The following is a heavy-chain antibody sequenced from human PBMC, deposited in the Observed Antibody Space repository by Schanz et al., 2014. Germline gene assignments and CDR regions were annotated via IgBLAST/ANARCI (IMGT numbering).Heavy chain of an antibody. J-gene: IGHJ4*02. CDR3: AKLSSSGRLAGYFDY. CDR2: LSGSGGST. V-gene: IGHV3-23*04. Sequence: VQLVESGGGLVKPGGSLRLSCAASGFTFSDYYMSWIRQAPGKGLEWVSALSGSGGSTYYADSVKGRFTISRDNSKNTLYLQMSSLRAEDTAIYYCAKLSSSGRLAGYFDYWGQGALVTVSS. CDR1: GFTFSDYY. D-gene: IGHD6-19*01.